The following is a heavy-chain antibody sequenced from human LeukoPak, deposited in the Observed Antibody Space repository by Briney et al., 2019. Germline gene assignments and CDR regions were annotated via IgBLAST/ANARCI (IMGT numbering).Heavy chain of an antibody. Sequence: GGSLRLSCAASGFTFGSNYMSWVRQAPGKGLEGVSVFYSGGSTYYADSVKGRFTISRDNSKNTLYLQMNSLRAEDTAVYYCARVGGTYYDILTGYWFDYWGQGTLVTVSS. V-gene: IGHV3-53*01. CDR2: FYSGGST. D-gene: IGHD3-9*01. J-gene: IGHJ4*02. CDR1: GFTFGSNY. CDR3: ARVGGTYYDILTGYWFDY.